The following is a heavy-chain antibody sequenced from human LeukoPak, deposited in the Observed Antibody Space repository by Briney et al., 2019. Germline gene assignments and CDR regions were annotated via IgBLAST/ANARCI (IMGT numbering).Heavy chain of an antibody. CDR1: GYTLTELS. V-gene: IGHV1-24*01. CDR2: FDPEDGET. CDR3: ARVGNHDFWSGDSNCYYYMDV. D-gene: IGHD3-3*01. J-gene: IGHJ6*03. Sequence: ASVKVSXKVSGYTLTELSMHWVRQAPGKGLEWMGGFDPEDGETIYAQKFQGRVTMTEDTSTDTAYMELSSLRSEDRAVYYCARVGNHDFWSGDSNCYYYMDVWGKGTTVTVSS.